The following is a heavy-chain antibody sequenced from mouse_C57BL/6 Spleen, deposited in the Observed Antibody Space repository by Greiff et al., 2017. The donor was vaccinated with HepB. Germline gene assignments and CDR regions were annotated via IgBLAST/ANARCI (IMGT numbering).Heavy chain of an antibody. CDR3: ARDTYGSSYGYFDV. V-gene: IGHV5-4*01. D-gene: IGHD1-1*01. J-gene: IGHJ1*03. CDR1: GFTFSSYA. CDR2: ISAGGSYT. Sequence: EVQVVESGGGLVKPGGSLKLSCAASGFTFSSYAMSWVRQTPEKRLEWVATISAGGSYTDYPDNVKGRFTISRDNAKNNLYLQLSHLKSEDTAMYYCARDTYGSSYGYFDVWGTGTTVTVSS.